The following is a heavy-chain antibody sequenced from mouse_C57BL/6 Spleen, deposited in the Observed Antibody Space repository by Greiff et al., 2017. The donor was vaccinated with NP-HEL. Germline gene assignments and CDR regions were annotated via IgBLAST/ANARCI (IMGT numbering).Heavy chain of an antibody. CDR2: ILPGSGST. J-gene: IGHJ4*01. D-gene: IGHD1-1*01. CDR1: GYTFTGYW. Sequence: VQLQQSGAELMKPGASVKLSCKATGYTFTGYWIEWVKQRPGHGLEWIGEILPGSGSTNYNEKFKGKATFTADTSSNTAYMQLSSLTTEDSAIYYCARWRYYGSSPYYAMDYWGQGTSVTVSS. CDR3: ARWRYYGSSPYYAMDY. V-gene: IGHV1-9*01.